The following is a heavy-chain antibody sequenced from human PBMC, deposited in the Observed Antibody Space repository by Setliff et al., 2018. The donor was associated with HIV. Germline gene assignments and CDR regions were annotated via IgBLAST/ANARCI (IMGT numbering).Heavy chain of an antibody. Sequence: PSETLSLTCSVSGAPVSSGRYYWGWIRQPPGKGLEWIATIHYTGSTYYNPSLKNRVTISLDTSKNQFFLRLSSVTAADTAVYYCAAATTLDYWGQGTLVTVSS. V-gene: IGHV4-39*07. CDR2: IHYTGST. J-gene: IGHJ4*02. CDR3: AAATTLDY. CDR1: GAPVSSGRYY. D-gene: IGHD1-26*01.